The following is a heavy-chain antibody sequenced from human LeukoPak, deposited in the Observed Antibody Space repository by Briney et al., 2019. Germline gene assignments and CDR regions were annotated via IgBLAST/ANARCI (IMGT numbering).Heavy chain of an antibody. CDR3: ARDVFCSGNSCLRDAFDI. CDR1: GYTFTSYG. CDR2: ISAYNGNT. V-gene: IGHV1-18*01. J-gene: IGHJ3*02. Sequence: ASVKVSCKASGYTFTSYGISWVRQAPGQSLEWLGWISAYNGNTYYAENFQARVTMTTDTSTSTAYMELRSLKSDDTAVYYCARDVFCSGNSCLRDAFDIWGQGTKVTVSS. D-gene: IGHD2-15*01.